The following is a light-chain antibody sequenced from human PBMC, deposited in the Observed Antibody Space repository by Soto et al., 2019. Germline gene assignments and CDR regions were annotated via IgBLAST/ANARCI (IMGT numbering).Light chain of an antibody. V-gene: IGKV3-20*01. CDR3: QQFGNSPPYT. J-gene: IGKJ2*01. Sequence: EIVLTQSPGTLSLSPGERATLSCRASQSVSSSYLAWYQQKPGQAPRLLIYGASSRATVIPDRFRGSGYGTDFSLTISRLEPEDFAVYYCQQFGNSPPYTFGQGTKLEIK. CDR2: GAS. CDR1: QSVSSSY.